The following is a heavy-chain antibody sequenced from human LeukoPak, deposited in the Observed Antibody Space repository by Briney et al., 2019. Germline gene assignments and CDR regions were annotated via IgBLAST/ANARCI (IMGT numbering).Heavy chain of an antibody. CDR1: GGSISSSSYY. Sequence: SETLSLTCTVSGGSISSSSYYWGWLRQPPGKGLEWIGSIYYSGSTYYNPSLKSRVTISVDTSKNQFSLKLSSVTAADTAVYYCARCGFGVAADRFDPWGQGTLVTVSS. CDR3: ARCGFGVAADRFDP. V-gene: IGHV4-39*07. D-gene: IGHD2-2*01. J-gene: IGHJ5*02. CDR2: IYYSGST.